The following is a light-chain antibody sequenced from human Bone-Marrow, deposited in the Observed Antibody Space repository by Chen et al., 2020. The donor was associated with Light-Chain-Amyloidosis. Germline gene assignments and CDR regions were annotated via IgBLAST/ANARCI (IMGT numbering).Light chain of an antibody. V-gene: IGKV4-1*01. CDR3: QQYHSWKT. CDR1: QSVFSSSDNKNS. CDR2: RAS. Sequence: EIVMTQSPDSLAVALGERATINCKSSQSVFSSSDNKNSLAWYQQKPGQPPKLLISRASTRESGVPDRFSGSGTGTDFTLTISSLQAEDVAVYYCQQYHSWKTFGQGTKVEIK. J-gene: IGKJ1*01.